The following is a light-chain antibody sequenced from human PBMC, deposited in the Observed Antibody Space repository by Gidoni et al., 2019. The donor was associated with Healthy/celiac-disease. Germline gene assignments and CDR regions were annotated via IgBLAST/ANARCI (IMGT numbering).Light chain of an antibody. V-gene: IGKV1-39*01. CDR2: AAS. J-gene: IGKJ3*01. Sequence: DIQMTQSQSSLSASVGDRVTITCRASQSISSYLNWYQQKPGKAPKLLIYAASSLQSGVPSRFSCSGSGTVFTLTISSLQPEDFATYYCQQSYSTPQFXPXTKVDIK. CDR1: QSISSY. CDR3: QQSYSTPQ.